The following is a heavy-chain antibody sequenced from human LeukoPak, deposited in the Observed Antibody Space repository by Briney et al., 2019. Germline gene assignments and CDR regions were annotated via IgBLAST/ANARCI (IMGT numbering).Heavy chain of an antibody. Sequence: GGSLRLSCAASGFTFSSYAMSWVRQAPGKGLEWVSGISGNGGSTYYAASVKGRFTISRDNSKNTLYLQMNSLRAEDPAVYYCAISGGYWTWAHWGQGTLVTVSS. CDR2: ISGNGGST. J-gene: IGHJ4*02. CDR1: GFTFSSYA. V-gene: IGHV3-23*01. CDR3: AISGGYWTWAH. D-gene: IGHD1-26*01.